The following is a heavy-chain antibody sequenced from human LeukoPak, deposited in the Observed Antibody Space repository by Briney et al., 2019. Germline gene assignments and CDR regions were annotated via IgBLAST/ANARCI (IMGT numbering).Heavy chain of an antibody. V-gene: IGHV4-39*01. CDR2: ILYSGST. D-gene: IGHD3-22*01. Sequence: SETLSLTCTVSGGSISSSRHYWGWIRQPPGKGLEWIGNILYSGSTNYNPSLKSRVTISVDTSKNQFSLKLSSVTAADTADYYCVRRVAGSGCRDSWGQGTLVTVSS. CDR3: VRRVAGSGCRDS. CDR1: GGSISSSRHY. J-gene: IGHJ4*02.